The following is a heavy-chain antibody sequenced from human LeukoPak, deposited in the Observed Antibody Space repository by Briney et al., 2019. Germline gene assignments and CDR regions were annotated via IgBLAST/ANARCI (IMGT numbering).Heavy chain of an antibody. V-gene: IGHV3-23*01. CDR3: AKGGGFDWLNYYYMDV. D-gene: IGHD3-9*01. Sequence: GGSLRLSCAASGFTLSSYAMSWVRQAPGKGLEWVSAISDTGNTYHADSVKGRFTISRDSSKNTLFLQMNRLRPEDAAVYYCAKGGGFDWLNYYYMDVWGKGTTVIISS. J-gene: IGHJ6*03. CDR1: GFTLSSYA. CDR2: ISDTGNT.